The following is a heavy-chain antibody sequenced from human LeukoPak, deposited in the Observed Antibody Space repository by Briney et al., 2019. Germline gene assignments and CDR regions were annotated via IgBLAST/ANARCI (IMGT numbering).Heavy chain of an antibody. D-gene: IGHD4-23*01. CDR1: GFTFSSYA. Sequence: GGSLRLSCAASGFTFSSYAMSWVRQAPGKGLEWVSAISGSGGSTYYADSVKGRFTSSRDNSKNTLYLQMNSLRAEGTAVYYCGKDLGNDYGGNSDAFDIWGQGTMVTVSS. CDR2: ISGSGGST. CDR3: GKDLGNDYGGNSDAFDI. V-gene: IGHV3-23*01. J-gene: IGHJ3*02.